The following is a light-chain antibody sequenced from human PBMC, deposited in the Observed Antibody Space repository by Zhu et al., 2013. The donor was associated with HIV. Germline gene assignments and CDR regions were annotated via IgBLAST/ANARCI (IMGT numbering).Light chain of an antibody. CDR3: GSWDSSLSAMV. V-gene: IGLV2-14*01. CDR1: NSDIGDYNF. Sequence: QSALTQPASVSGSPGQSITISCSGTNSDIGDYNFVSWYQQHPGKAPKLMIYEVTKRPSGIPDRFSASKSGTSATLGITGLQTGDEADYYCGSWDSSLSAMVFGGGTRLTVL. CDR2: EVT. J-gene: IGLJ2*01.